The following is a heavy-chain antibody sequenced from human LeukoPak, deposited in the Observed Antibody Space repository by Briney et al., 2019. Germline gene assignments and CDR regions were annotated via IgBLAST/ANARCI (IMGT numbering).Heavy chain of an antibody. CDR1: GFTFSSYS. D-gene: IGHD3-22*01. J-gene: IGHJ3*02. CDR3: ARDRSSSGYYYLFGAFDI. Sequence: GGSLRLSCAASGFTFSSYSMNWVRRAPGKGLEWVSSISSSSSYIYYADSVKGRFTISRDNAKNSLYLQMNSLRAEDTAVYYCARDRSSSGYYYLFGAFDIWGQGTMVTVSS. V-gene: IGHV3-21*01. CDR2: ISSSSSYI.